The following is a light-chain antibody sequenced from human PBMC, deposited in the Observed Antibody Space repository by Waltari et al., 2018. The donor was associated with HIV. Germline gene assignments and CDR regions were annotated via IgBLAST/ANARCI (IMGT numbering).Light chain of an antibody. CDR1: ATDFRLYKF. CDR3: ASFTGDDNTVM. V-gene: IGLV2-14*03. J-gene: IGLJ3*02. CDR2: DVD. Sequence: AVTQPASVSGLPGQSTTISCTGDATDFRLYKFVSWYQQPSGKPPRLILYDVDSRASGVSDRFSGSMSGNTASLTISGLRAEDEGHYYCASFTGDDNTVMFGGGTEVTVL.